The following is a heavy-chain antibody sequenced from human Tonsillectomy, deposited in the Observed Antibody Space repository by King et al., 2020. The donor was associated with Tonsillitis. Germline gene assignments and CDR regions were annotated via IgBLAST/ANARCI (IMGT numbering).Heavy chain of an antibody. CDR3: ASSLIPESDSLDY. Sequence: YYWSWIRQPPGKGLEWIWYIYYSGSTNYNPSLNSRIPISVDTSKNQFSLKLSSVTAADTAVYYCASSLIPESDSLDYWGQGTLVNVSS. J-gene: IGHJ4*02. CDR2: IYYSGST. D-gene: IGHD2-2*01. V-gene: IGHV4-59*08. CDR1: YY.